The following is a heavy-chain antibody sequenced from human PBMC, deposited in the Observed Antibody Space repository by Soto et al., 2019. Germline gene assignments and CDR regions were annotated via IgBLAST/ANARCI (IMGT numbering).Heavy chain of an antibody. CDR1: GGAFSDYY. D-gene: IGHD6-13*01. CDR3: ARLGRRTAAAAHPGVYYGMDV. J-gene: IGHJ6*02. CDR2: INHSGST. V-gene: IGHV4-34*01. Sequence: PSETLSPTCAVCGGAFSDYYWSRMRQPPGTGLEWIGEINHSGSTNYNPSLKSRVTISVDTSKNQFSLKLSSVTAADTAVYYCARLGRRTAAAAHPGVYYGMDVWGQGTTVT.